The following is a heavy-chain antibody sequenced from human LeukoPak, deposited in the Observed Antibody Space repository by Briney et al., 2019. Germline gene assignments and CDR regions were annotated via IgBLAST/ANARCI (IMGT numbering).Heavy chain of an antibody. CDR1: GYTFTSYY. J-gene: IGHJ6*03. Sequence: ASVKVSCKASGYTFTSYYMHWVRQAPGQGLEWMGWISAYNGNTNYAQKLQGRVTMTTDTSTSTAYMELRSLRSDDTAVYHCARDSRFYSSGWSTNYYFYYMDVWGKGTTVTISS. D-gene: IGHD6-19*01. V-gene: IGHV1-18*04. CDR3: ARDSRFYSSGWSTNYYFYYMDV. CDR2: ISAYNGNT.